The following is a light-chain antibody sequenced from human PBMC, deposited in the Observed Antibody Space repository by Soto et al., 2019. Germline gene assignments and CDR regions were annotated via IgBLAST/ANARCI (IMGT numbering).Light chain of an antibody. J-gene: IGKJ2*01. CDR3: QQYGSSPPFT. V-gene: IGKV3-20*01. CDR2: GAS. Sequence: EIVLTQSPGTLSLSPGERATLSCRASQSVSSTYLGWYQQKTGQAPRLLIYGASSRATGIPDRFSGSGSGTDFTLTISRLEPEDFAVYYCQQYGSSPPFTFGQGTKLEIK. CDR1: QSVSSTY.